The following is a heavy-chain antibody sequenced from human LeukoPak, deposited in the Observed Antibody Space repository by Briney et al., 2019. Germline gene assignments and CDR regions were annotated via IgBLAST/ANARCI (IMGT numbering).Heavy chain of an antibody. CDR1: GGSFSNYY. D-gene: IGHD1-7*01. V-gene: IGHV4-34*01. CDR3: ARSWNYGRNYYIDV. CDR2: INDSGRI. Sequence: RPSETLSLTCAVYGGSFSNYYRSWIRQPPGKGLEWIGEINDSGRINYNPSLMSRVTVSVDTSKNQFSLRLTSVTATDTAVYYCARSWNYGRNYYIDVWGNGATVSVSS. J-gene: IGHJ6*03.